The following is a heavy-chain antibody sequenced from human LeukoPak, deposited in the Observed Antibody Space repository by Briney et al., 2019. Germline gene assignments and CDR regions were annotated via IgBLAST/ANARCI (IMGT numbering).Heavy chain of an antibody. D-gene: IGHD6-19*01. Sequence: PGGSLRLSCTPSGFTFSSYGLHWVRQAPGKGLEWVAVIWYEGINKYYADSVRGRFTISRDNSKNTLYLEMNSLRAEDTAVYYCAKDINIAVAGNDASDFWGHGTMVTVSS. CDR2: IWYEGINK. V-gene: IGHV3-33*06. CDR1: GFTFSSYG. J-gene: IGHJ3*01. CDR3: AKDINIAVAGNDASDF.